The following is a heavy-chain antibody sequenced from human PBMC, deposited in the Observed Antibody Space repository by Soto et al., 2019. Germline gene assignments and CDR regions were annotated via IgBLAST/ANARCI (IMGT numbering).Heavy chain of an antibody. V-gene: IGHV4-59*01. J-gene: IGHJ3*02. CDR1: GGSISSYY. Sequence: SETLSLTCTVSGGSISSYYWSWIRQPPGKGLEWIGYIYYSGSTNYNPSLKSRVTISVDTSKNQFSLKLSSVTAADTAVYYCASQHHRSVAFDIWGQGTMVTVSS. CDR3: ASQHHRSVAFDI. CDR2: IYYSGST.